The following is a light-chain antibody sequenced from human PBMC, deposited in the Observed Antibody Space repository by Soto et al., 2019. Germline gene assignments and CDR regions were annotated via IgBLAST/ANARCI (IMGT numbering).Light chain of an antibody. Sequence: QSALTQPASVSGSPGQSITISCTGTSSDVGGYTYVSWYQHHPGKAPKLMIYDVSNRPSGVSNRFSGSKSGSTASLTISGLQAEDEADYYCSSYTSSTTLLFGGGTKLTAL. V-gene: IGLV2-14*03. CDR2: DVS. CDR1: SSDVGGYTY. CDR3: SSYTSSTTLL. J-gene: IGLJ2*01.